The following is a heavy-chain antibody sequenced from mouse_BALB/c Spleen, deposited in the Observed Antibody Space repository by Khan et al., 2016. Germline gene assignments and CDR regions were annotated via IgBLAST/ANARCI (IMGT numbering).Heavy chain of an antibody. D-gene: IGHD4-1*01. CDR2: INTETGEA. CDR3: IIDWDLDY. J-gene: IGHJ2*01. Sequence: QIQLVQSGPELKKPGETVKISCKASGYTFTDYSMHWVKHIPGKGLKWMGWINTETGEATYADDFKGRFAFSLETSASTAYLQINNLKNEYAATYFCIIDWDLDYWGQGTTLTVSS. CDR1: GYTFTDYS. V-gene: IGHV9-2-1*01.